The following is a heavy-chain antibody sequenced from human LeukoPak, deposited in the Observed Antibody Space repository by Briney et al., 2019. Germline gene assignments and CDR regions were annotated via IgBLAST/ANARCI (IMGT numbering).Heavy chain of an antibody. CDR3: ARDLSNYDAFDI. CDR1: GFTFSSYW. Sequence: SLRLSCAASGFTFSSYWMSWVRQAPGRGLEWVANIKQDGAEKYYVDSVKGRFTISRDNAKNSLYLQMNSLRAEDTAVYYCARDLSNYDAFDIWGQGTMVTVSS. CDR2: IKQDGAEK. D-gene: IGHD4-11*01. V-gene: IGHV3-7*01. J-gene: IGHJ3*02.